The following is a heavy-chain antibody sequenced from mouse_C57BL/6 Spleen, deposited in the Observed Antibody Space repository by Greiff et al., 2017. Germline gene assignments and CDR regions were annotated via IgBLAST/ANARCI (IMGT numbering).Heavy chain of an antibody. D-gene: IGHD1-1*01. CDR3: ARVYGSSHAMDY. V-gene: IGHV3-6*01. Sequence: EVQLVESGPGLVKPSQSLSLTCSVTGYSITSGYYWNWIRQFPGNKLEWMGYISYDGSNNYNPSLKNRISITRDTSKNQFFLKLNSVTTEDTATYYCARVYGSSHAMDYWGQGTSVTVSS. CDR2: ISYDGSN. CDR1: GYSITSGYY. J-gene: IGHJ4*01.